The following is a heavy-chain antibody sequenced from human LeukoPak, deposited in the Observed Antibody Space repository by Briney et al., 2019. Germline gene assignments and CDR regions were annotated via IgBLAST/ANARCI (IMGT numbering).Heavy chain of an antibody. CDR1: GYTLTSYG. CDR2: ISAYNGNT. CDR3: ARYDYVWGSYRPIDY. Sequence: ASVKVSCKASGYTLTSYGISLVRQAPGQGLEWMGWISAYNGNTNYAQKLQGRVTMTTDTSTSTAYMELRSLRSDDTAVYYCARYDYVWGSYRPIDYWGQGTQVTVSS. J-gene: IGHJ4*02. D-gene: IGHD3-16*02. V-gene: IGHV1-18*01.